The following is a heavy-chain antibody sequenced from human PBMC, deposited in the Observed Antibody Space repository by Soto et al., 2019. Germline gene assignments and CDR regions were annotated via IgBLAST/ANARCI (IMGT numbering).Heavy chain of an antibody. Sequence: QVQVVQSGAEVKKPGASVKISCKASGYTFTTHAMHGVRQDPGQSLEWMGWINGGTGQTKHSKRFQGRVSITRDTSASTAYRELSSLRSEDTAVYYCAREKGMEENYDYYGLDIWGQGTTVTVSS. CDR3: AREKGMEENYDYYGLDI. CDR2: INGGTGQT. CDR1: GYTFTTHA. D-gene: IGHD1-1*01. J-gene: IGHJ6*02. V-gene: IGHV1-3*01.